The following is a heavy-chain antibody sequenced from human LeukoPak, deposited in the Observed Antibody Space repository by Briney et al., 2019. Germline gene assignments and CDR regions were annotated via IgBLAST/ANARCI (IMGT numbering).Heavy chain of an antibody. Sequence: GRSLRLSCAASGFTFSSYAMHWVRQAPGKGLEWVAVISYDGSNKYYADSVKGRFTISRDNSKNTLYLQMNSLRAEDTAVYYCARETRYCSGGSCYPDYWGQGTLVTVSS. CDR1: GFTFSSYA. V-gene: IGHV3-30-3*01. CDR3: ARETRYCSGGSCYPDY. CDR2: ISYDGSNK. D-gene: IGHD2-15*01. J-gene: IGHJ4*02.